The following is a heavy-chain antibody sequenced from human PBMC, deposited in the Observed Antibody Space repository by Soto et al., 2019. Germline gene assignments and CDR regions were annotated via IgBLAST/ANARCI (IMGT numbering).Heavy chain of an antibody. V-gene: IGHV4-39*01. CDR3: ARHYDSSGYYAHFDH. D-gene: IGHD3-22*01. CDR1: GGSISSSSYY. CDR2: IYYSGST. Sequence: PSETLSLTCTVSGGSISSSSYYWGWIRQPPGKGLEWIGSIYYSGSTYYNPSLKSRVTISVDTSKNQFSLKLSSVTAADTAVYYCARHYDSSGYYAHFDHWGQGTLVTVSS. J-gene: IGHJ4*02.